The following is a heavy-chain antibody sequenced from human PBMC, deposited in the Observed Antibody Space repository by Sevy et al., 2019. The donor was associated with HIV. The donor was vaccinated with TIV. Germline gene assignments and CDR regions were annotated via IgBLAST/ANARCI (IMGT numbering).Heavy chain of an antibody. Sequence: GGSLRLSCVASGFTFSSYEMNWVRQAPGKGLEWVSYISNSGSDIHYSDSLRGRFSISRDNAKNSLFLQMNSLRAEDTAVYYCARDLPPSATTVAHFDYWGQGTLVTVSS. J-gene: IGHJ4*02. CDR3: ARDLPPSATTVAHFDY. CDR1: GFTFSSYE. D-gene: IGHD4-17*01. V-gene: IGHV3-48*03. CDR2: ISNSGSDI.